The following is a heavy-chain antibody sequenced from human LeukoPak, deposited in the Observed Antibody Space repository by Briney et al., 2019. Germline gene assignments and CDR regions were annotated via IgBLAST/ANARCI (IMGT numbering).Heavy chain of an antibody. CDR1: GDSVSSNSAA. Sequence: SQTLSLTCAISGDSVSSNSAAWNWIRQSPSRGLEWLGRTYYRSKWYNDYAVSVKSRITINPDTSKNQFSLQLNSVTPEDTAVYCCARELTYCGGDCYHWYFDLWGRGTLVTVSS. D-gene: IGHD2-21*02. CDR3: ARELTYCGGDCYHWYFDL. CDR2: TYYRSKWYN. J-gene: IGHJ2*01. V-gene: IGHV6-1*01.